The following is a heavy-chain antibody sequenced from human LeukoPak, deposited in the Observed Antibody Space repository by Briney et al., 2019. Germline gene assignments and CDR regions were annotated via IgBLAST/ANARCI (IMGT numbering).Heavy chain of an antibody. CDR3: ARDVPAYYYDSSGYTDAFDI. V-gene: IGHV3-23*01. D-gene: IGHD3-22*01. J-gene: IGHJ3*02. CDR1: GFTFSSYA. Sequence: GGSLRLSCAASGFTFSSYAMSWVRQPPGNWLEWMAARIGRGGSTYYADSVKGRFTISRDNSKNTQYLQMNSLRDEDKAVYYCARDVPAYYYDSSGYTDAFDIWGQGTMVTVSS. CDR2: RIGRGGST.